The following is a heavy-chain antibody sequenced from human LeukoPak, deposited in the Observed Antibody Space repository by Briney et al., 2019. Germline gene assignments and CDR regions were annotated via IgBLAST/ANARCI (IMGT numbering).Heavy chain of an antibody. CDR2: INPNSGGT. D-gene: IGHD6-13*01. J-gene: IGHJ4*02. V-gene: IGHV1-2*02. CDR3: ARVDEGYTSTWYYY. Sequence: GASVKVSCKASGYTFTGYYMHWVRQAPGQGLEWMGWINPNSGGTNYAQKFQGRVTMTRDTSISTGYMELSSLRSDDTAVYYCARVDEGYTSTWYYYWGQGTLVTVSS. CDR1: GYTFTGYY.